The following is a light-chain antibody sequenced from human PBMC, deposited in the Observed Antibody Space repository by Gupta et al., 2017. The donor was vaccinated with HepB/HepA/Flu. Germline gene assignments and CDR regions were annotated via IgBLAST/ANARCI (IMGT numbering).Light chain of an antibody. V-gene: IGLV3-21*01. CDR3: QVGDTSDHRGV. J-gene: IGLJ3*02. CDR1: NIGSQS. CDR2: YDS. Sequence: SSVLTPPPSVPVAPGKTATLTCGGHNIGSQSVHCLQKNSGQAPLLIIYYDSDRPSGIPERFSGSNSGNTATLTISRVEAGDEADYYCQVGDTSDHRGVFGGGTKLTVL.